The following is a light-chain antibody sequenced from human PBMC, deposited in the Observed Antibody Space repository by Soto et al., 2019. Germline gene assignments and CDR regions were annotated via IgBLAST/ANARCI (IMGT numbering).Light chain of an antibody. V-gene: IGLV2-14*02. CDR2: EGS. J-gene: IGLJ2*01. CDR1: SSDVGRYNL. Sequence: QSALTQPASVSGSPGQSITISCTGTSSDVGRYNLVSWYQQHPGKAPKLMIYEGSNRPSGVSNRFSGSKSGNTASLTISGLQAEDEADYYCSSYTPSSTQVFGGGTKVTVL. CDR3: SSYTPSSTQV.